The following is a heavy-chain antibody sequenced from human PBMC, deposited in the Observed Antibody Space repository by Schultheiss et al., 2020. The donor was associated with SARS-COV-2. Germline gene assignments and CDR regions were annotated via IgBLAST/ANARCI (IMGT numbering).Heavy chain of an antibody. D-gene: IGHD3-10*01. CDR3: ARQANYGLFDY. CDR2: INPADSDT. Sequence: GGSLRLSCKGSGYSFTSYSIGWVRQMPGKGPEWMGIINPADSDTRNSPLFQDQVTMSVDKSITTAYLQWNSLKASDTAIYFCARQANYGLFDYWGQGTLVTVSS. CDR1: GYSFTSYS. J-gene: IGHJ4*02. V-gene: IGHV5-51*01.